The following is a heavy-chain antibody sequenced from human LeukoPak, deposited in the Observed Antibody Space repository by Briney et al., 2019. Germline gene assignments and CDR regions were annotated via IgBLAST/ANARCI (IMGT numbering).Heavy chain of an antibody. CDR1: GFTFSNYA. V-gene: IGHV3-23*01. J-gene: IGHJ5*02. CDR2: ISGSGGYT. Sequence: GGSLRLSCAASGFTFSNYAMSWVRQAPGKGLEWVSGISGSGGYTYYADSVKGRFTISRDNSKNTLYLQMNRLTSDDTAVYYCGRDPFGSGSNWLAPWGQGTLVIVSS. D-gene: IGHD3-10*01. CDR3: GRDPFGSGSNWLAP.